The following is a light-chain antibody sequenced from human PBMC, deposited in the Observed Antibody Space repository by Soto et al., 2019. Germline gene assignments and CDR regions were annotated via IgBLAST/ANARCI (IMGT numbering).Light chain of an antibody. Sequence: DVVMTQSPDSLAVSLGESATINCNSSQSVLHSSNNENSLAWYQWRPGQPPKLLFYWASTRASGVPERFSGRGSGTYFSLTITRLQAEDVAVYYCQQHYTTPWTFGQGTKVDIK. CDR1: QSVLHSSNNENS. V-gene: IGKV4-1*01. J-gene: IGKJ1*01. CDR2: WAS. CDR3: QQHYTTPWT.